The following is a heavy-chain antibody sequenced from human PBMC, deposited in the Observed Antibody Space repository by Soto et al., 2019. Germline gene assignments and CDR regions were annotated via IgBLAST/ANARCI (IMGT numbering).Heavy chain of an antibody. CDR1: GGSISSGDYY. J-gene: IGHJ4*02. CDR2: IYYSGST. V-gene: IGHV4-30-4*01. D-gene: IGHD6-19*01. CDR3: ARAQQWLEFDY. Sequence: SETLSLTCTVSGGSISSGDYYWSWIRQPPGKGLEWIGYIYYSGSTYYNPSLKSRVTISVDTSKNQFSLKLSSVTAADTAVYYCARAQQWLEFDYWGQGTLVTVSS.